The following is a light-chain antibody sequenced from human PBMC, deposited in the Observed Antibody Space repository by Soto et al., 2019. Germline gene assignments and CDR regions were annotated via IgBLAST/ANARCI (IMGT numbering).Light chain of an antibody. CDR3: NSYTTSSTLV. CDR2: DVT. Sequence: QSVLTQPASVSGSPGQSITISCTGTSSDIGGYNFVSWYQQHPGKAPKLMIYDVTNRPPGLSDRFSGSKSGNTASLTISGLQAEDEADYYCNSYTTSSTLVFGGGTKLTVL. CDR1: SSDIGGYNF. J-gene: IGLJ3*02. V-gene: IGLV2-14*03.